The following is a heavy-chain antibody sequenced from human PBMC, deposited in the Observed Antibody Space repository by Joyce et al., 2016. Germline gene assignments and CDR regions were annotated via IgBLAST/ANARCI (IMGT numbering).Heavy chain of an antibody. Sequence: EVQLAESGGGLVQPGRSLRLSCTTSGFTLGDYGMSWFRQAPGQGLEWVSFSRPKAYGGTTEYAASVKGRFTISRDDSKSIVYLQMNSLKIEDTAVYYCSRETWGTGNGDRTKWGQGTLVTVSS. CDR1: GFTLGDYG. V-gene: IGHV3-49*03. CDR3: SRETWGTGNGDRTK. CDR2: SRPKAYGGTT. D-gene: IGHD2-8*01. J-gene: IGHJ4*02.